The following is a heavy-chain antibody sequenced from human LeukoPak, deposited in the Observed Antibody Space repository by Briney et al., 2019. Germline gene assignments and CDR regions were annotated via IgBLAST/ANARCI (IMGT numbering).Heavy chain of an antibody. CDR1: GFSISSGYY. CDR3: ARGGGRYCSSTSCYREAFDY. Sequence: SETLSLTCTVSGFSISSGYYWSWIRQPPGKGLEWIGYIYYSGSTYYNPSLKSRVTISVDTSKNQFSLKLSSVTAADTAVYYCARGGGRYCSSTSCYREAFDYWGQGTLVTVSS. D-gene: IGHD2-2*02. V-gene: IGHV4-30-4*08. J-gene: IGHJ4*02. CDR2: IYYSGST.